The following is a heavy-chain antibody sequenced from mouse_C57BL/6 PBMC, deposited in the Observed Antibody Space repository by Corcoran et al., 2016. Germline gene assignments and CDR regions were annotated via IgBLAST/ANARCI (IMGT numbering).Heavy chain of an antibody. CDR2: IYPGSGNT. CDR1: GYTFTDYY. D-gene: IGHD2-4*01. Sequence: QVQLKQSGAELVRPGASVKLSCKASGYTFTDYYINWVKQRPGQGLEWIARIYPGSGNTYYNEKFKGKATLTAEKSSSTAYMQLSSLTSEDSAVYFCARMGDYDAGPYYYAMDYWGQGTSVTVSS. CDR3: ARMGDYDAGPYYYAMDY. V-gene: IGHV1-76*01. J-gene: IGHJ4*01.